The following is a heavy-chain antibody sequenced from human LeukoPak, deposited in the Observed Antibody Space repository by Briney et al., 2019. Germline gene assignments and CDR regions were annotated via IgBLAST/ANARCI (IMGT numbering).Heavy chain of an antibody. CDR1: GYSFTSYW. CDR3: ARAVLAYCGGDCYSHPRWVDP. CDR2: IYPGDSDT. V-gene: IGHV5-51*01. J-gene: IGHJ5*02. Sequence: GESLKISCKGSGYSFTSYWIGWVRQMPGKGLEWMGIIYPGDSDTRYSPSFQGQVTISADKSISTAYLQWSSLKASDTAMYYCARAVLAYCGGDCYSHPRWVDPWGQGTLVTVSS. D-gene: IGHD2-21*02.